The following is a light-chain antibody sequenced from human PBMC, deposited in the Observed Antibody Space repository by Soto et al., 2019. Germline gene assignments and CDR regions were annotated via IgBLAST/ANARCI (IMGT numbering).Light chain of an antibody. V-gene: IGLV2-14*01. CDR2: DVS. Sequence: QSALTQPASVSGSPGQSITISCTGTSSDVGVYNYVSCYQQHPGKAPKLMIYDVSNRPSGVSNRFSGSKSGNTAYLTISGLQADDEAEYYCSSYTSSSTLVLFCGGTKLTVL. J-gene: IGLJ2*01. CDR1: SSDVGVYNY. CDR3: SSYTSSSTLVL.